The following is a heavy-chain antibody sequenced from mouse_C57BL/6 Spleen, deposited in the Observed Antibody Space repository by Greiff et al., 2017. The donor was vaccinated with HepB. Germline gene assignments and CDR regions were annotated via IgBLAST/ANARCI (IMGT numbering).Heavy chain of an antibody. CDR2: IDPETGGT. Sequence: VQLQQSGAELVRPGASVTLSCKASGYTFTDYEMHWVKQTPVHGLEWIGAIDPETGGTAYNQKFKGKAILTADKSSSTAYMELRSLTSEDSAGYYCTRWNYGSEGYFDCWGQGTTLTVSS. V-gene: IGHV1-15*01. CDR1: GYTFTDYE. CDR3: TRWNYGSEGYFDC. J-gene: IGHJ2*01. D-gene: IGHD1-1*01.